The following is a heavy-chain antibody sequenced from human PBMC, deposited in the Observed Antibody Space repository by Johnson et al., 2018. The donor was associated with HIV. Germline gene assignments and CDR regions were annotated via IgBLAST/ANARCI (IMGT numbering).Heavy chain of an antibody. Sequence: QMLLVESGGGVVQPGRSLRLSCAASGFTFSASAMHWVRQAPGKGLEWVAVISYVGTNEDYADSVKGRFTISRDNSKNTLYLQMNSLTAEDTAVYYCATFYYYNIKYFELASFFPGPTDLWGQGTLVTVSS. V-gene: IGHV3-30*04. J-gene: IGHJ3*01. D-gene: IGHD3-22*01. CDR3: ATFYYYNIKYFELASFFPGPTDL. CDR1: GFTFSASA. CDR2: ISYVGTNE.